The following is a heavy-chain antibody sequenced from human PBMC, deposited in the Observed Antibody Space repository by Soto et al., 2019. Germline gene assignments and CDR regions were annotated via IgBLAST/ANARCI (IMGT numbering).Heavy chain of an antibody. CDR3: ARVPYYYYGMDV. CDR2: IYYSGST. V-gene: IGHV4-59*01. J-gene: IGHJ6*02. CDR1: GGSISSYY. Sequence: SETLSLTCTVSGGSISSYYWSWIRQPPGKGLEWIGYIYYSGSTNYNPSLKSRVTISVDTSKNQFSLKLSSVTAADTAVYYCARVPYYYYGMDVWGQGTTVTVPS.